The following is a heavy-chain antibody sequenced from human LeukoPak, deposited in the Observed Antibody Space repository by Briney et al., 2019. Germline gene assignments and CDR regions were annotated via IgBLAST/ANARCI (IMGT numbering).Heavy chain of an antibody. V-gene: IGHV3-21*01. Sequence: GGSLRLSCVASGFNFNNYDLNWVRQAPGKGLEWVSSISSSSSYIYYADSVKGRFTISRDNAKNSLYLQMNSLRAEDTAVYYCAREPLLTGYYDSSGYSGLIDYWGQGTLVTVSS. CDR1: GFNFNNYD. J-gene: IGHJ4*02. CDR2: ISSSSSYI. CDR3: AREPLLTGYYDSSGYSGLIDY. D-gene: IGHD3-22*01.